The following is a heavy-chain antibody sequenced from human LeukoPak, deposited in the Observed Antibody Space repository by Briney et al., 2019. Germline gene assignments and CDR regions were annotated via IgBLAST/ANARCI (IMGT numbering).Heavy chain of an antibody. CDR3: ARARSSAFDI. V-gene: IGHV3-74*01. CDR2: INSDGSST. Sequence: GGSLRLSCAASGFTFRSFSMHWVRQAPGKGLVWVSRINSDGSSTIYADSVKDRFTISRDNAKNTLYLQMNSLRAEDTAAYYCARARSSAFDIWGQGTMVTVSS. J-gene: IGHJ3*02. CDR1: GFTFRSFS. D-gene: IGHD3-10*01.